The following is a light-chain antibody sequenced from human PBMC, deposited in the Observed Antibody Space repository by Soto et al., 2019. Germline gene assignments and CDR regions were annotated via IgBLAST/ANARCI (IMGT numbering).Light chain of an antibody. Sequence: QSALTQPASVSGSPGQSIIISGTGTSSDVGRYNYVSWYQQHPGKAPKLMIYEVSNRPSGVSNRFSGSKSGNTASLTISGLQAEDEADYYCSSYTSSSTRVFGGGTKLTVL. CDR2: EVS. CDR3: SSYTSSSTRV. CDR1: SSDVGRYNY. V-gene: IGLV2-14*01. J-gene: IGLJ3*02.